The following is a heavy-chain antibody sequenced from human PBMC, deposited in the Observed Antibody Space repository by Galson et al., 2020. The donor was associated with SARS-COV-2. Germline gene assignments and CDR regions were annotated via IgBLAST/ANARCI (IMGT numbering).Heavy chain of an antibody. CDR1: GGSFSGYQ. CDR3: ARGVPGY. V-gene: IGHV4-34*01. CDR2: SNHSGTT. J-gene: IGHJ4*02. D-gene: IGHD3-10*01. Sequence: SETLSLTCAVYGGSFSGYQWSWIRQPPGKGREWIGQSNHSGTTKYNPSLKSRVTISVDTSKNQFSLQLRSVTAADTAVYYCARGVPGYWGQGRLVTVSS.